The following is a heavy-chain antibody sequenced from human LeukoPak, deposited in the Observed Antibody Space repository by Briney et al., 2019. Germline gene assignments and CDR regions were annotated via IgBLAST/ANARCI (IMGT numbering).Heavy chain of an antibody. CDR1: GYSISSGYY. J-gene: IGHJ3*02. D-gene: IGHD3-22*01. V-gene: IGHV4-61*01. CDR2: IYYSGSI. Sequence: TSETLSLTCTVSGYSISSGYYWSWIRQPPGKGLEWIGYIYYSGSINYNPSLKSRVTISVDTSKTQFSLKLSSVTAADTAMYYCARGNYYDSSTYYRAFDIWGQGTMVTVSS. CDR3: ARGNYYDSSTYYRAFDI.